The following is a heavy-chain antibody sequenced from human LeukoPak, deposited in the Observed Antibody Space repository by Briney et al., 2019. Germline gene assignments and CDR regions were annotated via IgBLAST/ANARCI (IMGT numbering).Heavy chain of an antibody. J-gene: IGHJ6*03. CDR2: ISAYNGNT. CDR3: ARASVAARRALVEDYYMDV. V-gene: IGHV1-18*01. CDR1: GYTFTSYG. D-gene: IGHD6-6*01. Sequence: GASVKVSCKASGYTFTSYGISWVRQAPGQGLEWMGWISAYNGNTNYAQKLQGRVTMTTDTSTSTAYMELRSLRSDDTAVYYCARASVAARRALVEDYYMDVWGKGTTVTVSS.